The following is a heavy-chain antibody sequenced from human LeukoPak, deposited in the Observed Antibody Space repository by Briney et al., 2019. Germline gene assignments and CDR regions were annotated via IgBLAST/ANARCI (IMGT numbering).Heavy chain of an antibody. V-gene: IGHV4-4*07. J-gene: IGHJ5*02. D-gene: IGHD3-10*01. CDR3: TRENDIRMIRGGTKWFDP. CDR2: IYTSGST. CDR1: GGSISGDY. Sequence: SETLSLTCTVSGGSISGDYWSWLRQPAGKGLEWIGRIYTSGSTNYNPSLKSRVTMSVEASKHQFSLKLRSVTAADTAVYYCTRENDIRMIRGGTKWFDPWGQGTLVTVSS.